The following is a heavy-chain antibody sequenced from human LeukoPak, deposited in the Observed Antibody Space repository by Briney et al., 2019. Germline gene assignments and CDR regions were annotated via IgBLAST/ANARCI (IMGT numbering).Heavy chain of an antibody. J-gene: IGHJ4*02. Sequence: GGSLRLSCAASGFTFSSYEMNWVRQAPGKGLEWVSYISSSGSTIYYADSVKGRFTISRDNAKSSLYLQMNSLRAEDTAVYYCVVPAAVPTNLRGQGTLVTVSS. CDR3: VVPAAVPTNL. CDR2: ISSSGSTI. D-gene: IGHD2-2*01. V-gene: IGHV3-48*03. CDR1: GFTFSSYE.